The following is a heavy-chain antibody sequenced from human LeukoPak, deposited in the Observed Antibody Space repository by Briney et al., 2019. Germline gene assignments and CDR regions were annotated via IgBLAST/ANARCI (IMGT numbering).Heavy chain of an antibody. CDR3: ARDMSISGYLEYFQH. J-gene: IGHJ1*01. CDR1: GGTFSSYA. Sequence: SVKVSCKASGGTFSSYAISWVRQAPGQGLEWMGRIIPIFGIANYAQKFQGRVTITADKSTSTAYMELSSLRSEDTAVYYCARDMSISGYLEYFQHWGQGTLVTVSS. CDR2: IIPIFGIA. D-gene: IGHD3-22*01. V-gene: IGHV1-69*04.